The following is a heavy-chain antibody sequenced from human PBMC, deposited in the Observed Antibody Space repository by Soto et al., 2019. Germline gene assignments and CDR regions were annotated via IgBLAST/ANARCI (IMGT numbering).Heavy chain of an antibody. CDR1: GYSFTSYW. J-gene: IGHJ4*02. D-gene: IGHD5-12*01. CDR2: IYPGDSDT. V-gene: IGHV5-51*01. Sequence: GSLKISCKGSGYSFTSYWIAWVRQLPGKGLEWMGIIYPGDSDTRYSPSFHGQVIISADKSINPAYLQWSSLKASDTAMYYCARVHIVTTMGFDYWAQGTLVTVSS. CDR3: ARVHIVTTMGFDY.